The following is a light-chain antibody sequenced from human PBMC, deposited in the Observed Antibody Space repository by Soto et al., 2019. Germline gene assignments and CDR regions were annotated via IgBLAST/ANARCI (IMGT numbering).Light chain of an antibody. V-gene: IGLV2-14*01. J-gene: IGLJ1*01. CDR2: EVS. Sequence: QSVLTQPASVSGSPGQSIPISCTGTSSDVGGYNYVSWYQQHPGKAPKLMIYEVSNRPSGVSKRFSGSKSGNTASLTISGLQAEDEADYYCSSYTSSSTLYVFGTGTKVTVL. CDR3: SSYTSSSTLYV. CDR1: SSDVGGYNY.